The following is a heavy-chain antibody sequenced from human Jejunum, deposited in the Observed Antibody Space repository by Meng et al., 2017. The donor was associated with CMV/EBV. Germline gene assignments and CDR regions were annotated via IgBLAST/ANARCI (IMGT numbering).Heavy chain of an antibody. CDR3: ARVPYTYGYGWLDP. J-gene: IGHJ5*02. CDR1: GGSISSSSYY. D-gene: IGHD5-18*01. V-gene: IGHV4-39*07. Sequence: GGSISSSSYYWGWSRQPPGKGLEWIGNIHYSGNTYYNPSLKSRVTISVDTSKNQFSLSLSSVTAADTAVYYCARVPYTYGYGWLDPWGQGTLVTVSS. CDR2: IHYSGNT.